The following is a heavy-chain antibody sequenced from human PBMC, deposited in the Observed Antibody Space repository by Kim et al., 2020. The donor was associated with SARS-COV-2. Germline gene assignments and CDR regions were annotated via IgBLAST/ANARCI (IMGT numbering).Heavy chain of an antibody. CDR2: ISYDGSNK. CDR1: GFTFSSYA. CDR3: ARDRSGSYFDY. J-gene: IGHJ4*02. Sequence: GGSLRLSFAASGFTFSSYAMHWVRQAPGKGLEWVAVISYDGSNKYYADSVKGRFTISRDNSKNTLYLQMNSLRAEDTAVYYCARDRSGSYFDYWGQGTLVTVSS. V-gene: IGHV3-30-3*01. D-gene: IGHD1-26*01.